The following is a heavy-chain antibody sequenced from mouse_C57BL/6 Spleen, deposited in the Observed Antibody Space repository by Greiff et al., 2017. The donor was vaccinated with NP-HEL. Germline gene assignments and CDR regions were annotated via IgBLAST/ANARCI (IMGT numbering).Heavy chain of an antibody. D-gene: IGHD1-1*01. Sequence: VQLQQSGPELVKPGASVKISCKASGYTFTDYYMNWVKQSHGKSLEWIGDINPNNGGTSYNQKFKGKATLTVDKSSSTAYMELRSLTSEDSAVYYCARLTTVVSYYFDYWGQGTTLTVSS. J-gene: IGHJ2*01. V-gene: IGHV1-26*01. CDR2: INPNNGGT. CDR1: GYTFTDYY. CDR3: ARLTTVVSYYFDY.